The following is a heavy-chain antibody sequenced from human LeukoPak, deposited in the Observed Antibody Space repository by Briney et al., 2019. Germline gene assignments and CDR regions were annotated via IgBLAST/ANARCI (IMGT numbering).Heavy chain of an antibody. CDR3: AKSPRGYGSGTTMLYFDY. V-gene: IGHV3-23*01. CDR1: GFTFSDYY. CDR2: ISGSGGST. J-gene: IGHJ4*02. D-gene: IGHD3-10*01. Sequence: GGSLRLSCAASGFTFSDYYMSWIRQAPGKGLEWVSAISGSGGSTYYADSVKGRFTISRDNSKNTLYLQMNSLRAEDTAVYYCAKSPRGYGSGTTMLYFDYWGQGTLVTVSS.